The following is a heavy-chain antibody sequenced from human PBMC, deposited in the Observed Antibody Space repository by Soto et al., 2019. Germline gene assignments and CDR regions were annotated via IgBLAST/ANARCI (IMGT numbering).Heavy chain of an antibody. CDR3: ARDLGVRGGYYGMDV. Sequence: QVQLQESGPGLVKPSETLSLTCTVSGGSISSYYWSWIRQPPGKGLEWIGYIYYSGSTNYNPSLTSRVTISVDTSKNKVSLKLTSVTAADTAVYYCARDLGVRGGYYGMDVWGQGTTVTVSS. CDR1: GGSISSYY. J-gene: IGHJ6*02. D-gene: IGHD2-15*01. V-gene: IGHV4-59*01. CDR2: IYYSGST.